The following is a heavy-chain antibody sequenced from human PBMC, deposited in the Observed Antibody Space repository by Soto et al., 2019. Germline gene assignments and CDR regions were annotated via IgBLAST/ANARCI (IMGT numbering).Heavy chain of an antibody. V-gene: IGHV3-23*01. CDR1: GFSFSIFA. D-gene: IGHD5-18*01. CDR3: VRGYSYV. CDR2: ISSGGGTT. J-gene: IGHJ4*02. Sequence: EVHLLESGGGFLQPGGSLRLSCAASGFSFSIFAMNWVRQGPGKGLEWVSTISSGGGTTLYADSVKGRFTISRDNSKNTVSLQMNSLRAEDTAVYYCVRGYSYVWGQGTLVTVSS.